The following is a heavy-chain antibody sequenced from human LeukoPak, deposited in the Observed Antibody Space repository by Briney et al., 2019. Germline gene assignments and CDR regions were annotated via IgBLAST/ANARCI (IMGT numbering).Heavy chain of an antibody. V-gene: IGHV3-43D*03. J-gene: IGHJ6*03. CDR3: ANDFGSGTGYMDV. CDR1: GFTFDDYT. Sequence: GGSLRLSCAASGFTFDDYTMHWVRQAPGKGLEWVSLISWESGSIYYADSVKGRFTVSRDNSKNSLYLQMNSLRVEDTALYYCANDFGSGTGYMDVWGKGTTVTVSS. D-gene: IGHD6-19*01. CDR2: ISWESGSI.